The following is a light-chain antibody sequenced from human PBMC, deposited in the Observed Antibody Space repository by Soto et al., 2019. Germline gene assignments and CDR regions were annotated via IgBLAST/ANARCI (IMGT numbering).Light chain of an antibody. Sequence: QSVLTQPPSASGSPGQRVSISCSGSNSNIGSQSVNWYQQLPGTAPKLLIYRNNQRPSGVPDRFSGSKSGTSASLAISGLRSEDEADYDCTSWDDSLYHVVFGGGTNLTVL. CDR3: TSWDDSLYHVV. J-gene: IGLJ3*02. CDR2: RNN. CDR1: NSNIGSQS. V-gene: IGLV1-47*01.